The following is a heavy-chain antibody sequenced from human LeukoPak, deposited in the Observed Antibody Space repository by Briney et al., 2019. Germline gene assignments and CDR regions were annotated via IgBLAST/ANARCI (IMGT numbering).Heavy chain of an antibody. J-gene: IGHJ5*02. CDR1: GDSISSLYY. D-gene: IGHD1-1*01. CDR3: ARRSGTWDINWFDP. V-gene: IGHV4-38-2*01. Sequence: PSETLSLTCAVSGDSISSLYYWAWFRLPPGKGLEWIGSLYHTGSTYYNPSLTSRVTVSLDIPNNHFSLKMSSVTAADTAVYYCARRSGTWDINWFDPWGQGTLVTVSS. CDR2: LYHTGST.